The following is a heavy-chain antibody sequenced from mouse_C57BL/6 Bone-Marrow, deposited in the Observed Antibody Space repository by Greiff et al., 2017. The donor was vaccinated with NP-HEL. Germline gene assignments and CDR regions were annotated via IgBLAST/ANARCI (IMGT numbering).Heavy chain of an antibody. D-gene: IGHD1-1*01. CDR1: GFNFTSYG. V-gene: IGHV1-81*01. CDR2: IYPRGGNT. J-gene: IGHJ3*01. CDR3: ARVDYGSTLFAY. Sequence: VQLQQSGAELARPGASVKLSCTASGFNFTSYGISWVKQRTGQGLEWIGGIYPRGGNTYYNEKFKGKATLTADKSSSTAYMELRSLTSDDSAVYFCARVDYGSTLFAYWGQGTLVTVSA.